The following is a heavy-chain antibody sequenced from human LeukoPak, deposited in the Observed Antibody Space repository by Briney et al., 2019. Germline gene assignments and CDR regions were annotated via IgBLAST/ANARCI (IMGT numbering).Heavy chain of an antibody. Sequence: GGSLRLSCTASGFTFSTYAMSWVRQAPGKGLEWFSAITGGGDDTYYADSVKGRFTISRDNSKNTLYLQMNSLRVEDTAVYYCAKGSSSSRPYYFDRWGQGALVTVSS. CDR3: AKGSSSSRPYYFDR. J-gene: IGHJ4*02. V-gene: IGHV3-23*01. CDR2: ITGGGDDT. CDR1: GFTFSTYA. D-gene: IGHD6-6*01.